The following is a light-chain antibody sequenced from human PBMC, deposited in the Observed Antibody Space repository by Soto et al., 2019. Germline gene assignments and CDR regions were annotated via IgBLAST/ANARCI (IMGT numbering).Light chain of an antibody. CDR1: QTVGVY. CDR2: NAS. Sequence: EIVLTQSPATLSLSPGERATLSCRASQTVGVYLAWYQQNAGQAPRLLIYNASNRATGIPARFSGSGSGTDFTLTISSLEPEDFATYYCLQADSFPWTFGHGTKVEVK. V-gene: IGKV3-11*01. CDR3: LQADSFPWT. J-gene: IGKJ1*01.